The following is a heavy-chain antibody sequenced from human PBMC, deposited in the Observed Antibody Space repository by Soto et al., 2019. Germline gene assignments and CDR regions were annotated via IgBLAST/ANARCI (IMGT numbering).Heavy chain of an antibody. D-gene: IGHD3-3*01. CDR2: FDPEDGET. Sequence: QVHLAQSGAEVKKPGASVKVSCKVSGYTLTELSMHWVRQAPGKGLQWMGTFDPEDGETIYAQNFLGRLTMTEDTSTDIAYMELSRLRSDDTAVYYCATATPSLDDYHMDVWGQGTTVTVSS. CDR3: ATATPSLDDYHMDV. CDR1: GYTLTELS. J-gene: IGHJ6*02. V-gene: IGHV1-24*01.